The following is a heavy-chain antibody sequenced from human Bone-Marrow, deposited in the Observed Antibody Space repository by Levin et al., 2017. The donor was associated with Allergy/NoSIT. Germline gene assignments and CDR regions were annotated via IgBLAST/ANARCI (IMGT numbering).Heavy chain of an antibody. D-gene: IGHD3-10*01. J-gene: IGHJ6*03. CDR1: GGSSKSHKW. Sequence: SETLSLTCAVSGGSSKSHKWWTWVRQPPGKGLEWIGEIHDTGNTNYNPSLRSRVTMSVDGSKNHFSLKLDSMTAADTAVYYCATMVQGSFYYMDVWGNGTRVTVSS. CDR2: IHDTGNT. CDR3: ATMVQGSFYYMDV. V-gene: IGHV4-4*02.